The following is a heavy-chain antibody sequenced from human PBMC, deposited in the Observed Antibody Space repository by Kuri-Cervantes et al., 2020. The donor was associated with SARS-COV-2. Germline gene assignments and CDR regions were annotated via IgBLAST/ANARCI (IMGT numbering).Heavy chain of an antibody. CDR1: GFTFSSYA. CDR3: ARGKYYYGMDV. J-gene: IGHJ6*02. V-gene: IGHV3-23*01. Sequence: GGSLRLSCAASGFTFSSYAMSWVRQAPGKGLEWVSAISGSGGSTYYTDSVKGRFTISRDNSKNTLYLQMGSLRAEDMAVYYCARGKYYYGMDVWGQGTTVTVSS. CDR2: ISGSGGST.